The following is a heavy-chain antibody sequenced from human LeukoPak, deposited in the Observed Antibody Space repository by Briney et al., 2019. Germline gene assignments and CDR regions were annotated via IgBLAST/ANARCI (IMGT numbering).Heavy chain of an antibody. Sequence: ASVKVSCKASGDTFTGYYIHWVRQAPGQGLEWMGWMNPNSGGTNNAQKFQGRVTMTRDTSISTAYMEMTRLTSDDTAVYYCARWPLYGIVGVTEGAFDIWGQGTMVSVSS. CDR3: ARWPLYGIVGVTEGAFDI. CDR2: MNPNSGGT. CDR1: GDTFTGYY. V-gene: IGHV1-2*02. D-gene: IGHD1-26*01. J-gene: IGHJ3*02.